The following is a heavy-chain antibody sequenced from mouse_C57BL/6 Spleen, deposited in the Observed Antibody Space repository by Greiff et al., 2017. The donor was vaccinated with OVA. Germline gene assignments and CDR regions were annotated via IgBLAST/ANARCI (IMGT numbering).Heavy chain of an antibody. J-gene: IGHJ3*01. D-gene: IGHD3-2*02. CDR3: ARRTAQAPAWFAY. CDR1: GYTFTGYW. V-gene: IGHV1-9*01. Sequence: VKLQESGAELMKPGASVKLSCKATGYTFTGYWIEWVKQRPGHGLEWIGEILPGSGSTNYNEKFKGKATFTADTSSNTAYMQLSSLTTEDSAIYYCARRTAQAPAWFAYWGQGTLVTVSA. CDR2: ILPGSGST.